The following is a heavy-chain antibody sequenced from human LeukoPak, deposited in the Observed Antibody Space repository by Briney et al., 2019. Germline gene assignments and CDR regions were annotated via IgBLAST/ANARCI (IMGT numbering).Heavy chain of an antibody. CDR1: GFTFSSYN. CDR2: ISNSGNTI. D-gene: IGHD1-7*01. Sequence: GGSLRLSCAASGFTFSSYNMHWVRQAPGKGLEWVSYISNSGNTIYYADSVKGRFTISRDNAKNSLYLQMNSLRAEDTAVYYCATAGNYRFDYWGQGTLVTVSS. CDR3: ATAGNYRFDY. V-gene: IGHV3-48*01. J-gene: IGHJ4*02.